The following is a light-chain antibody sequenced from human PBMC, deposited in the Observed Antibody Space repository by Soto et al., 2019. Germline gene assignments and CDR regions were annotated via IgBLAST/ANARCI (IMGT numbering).Light chain of an antibody. CDR2: GNN. CDR3: AAWDDSLSGXYV. V-gene: IGLV1-47*01. J-gene: IGLJ1*01. Sequence: QSVLTQPPSASGTPGQRVTISCSGSSSNIGSNYVYWYQQLPGTAPKLLIYGNNQRPSGVPDRFSGSKSGTSASLAISGLRSEDEADYYCAAWDDSLSGXYVFGTGTKVTVL. CDR1: SSNIGSNY.